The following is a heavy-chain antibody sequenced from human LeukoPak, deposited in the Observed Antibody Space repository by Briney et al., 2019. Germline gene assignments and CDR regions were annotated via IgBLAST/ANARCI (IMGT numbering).Heavy chain of an antibody. J-gene: IGHJ3*02. CDR2: INHSGST. V-gene: IGHV4-34*01. Sequence: PETLSLSCAVYGGSLSGYYWSWIRQTPGQGQEWIVEINHSGSTHYNTSLKSRVTISVDTSKNQFSLKLSSVTAADTAVYYCARGLLLGYCSGGSCYGLRSFGRGAFDIWGQGTMVTVSS. D-gene: IGHD2-15*01. CDR1: GGSLSGYY. CDR3: ARGLLLGYCSGGSCYGLRSFGRGAFDI.